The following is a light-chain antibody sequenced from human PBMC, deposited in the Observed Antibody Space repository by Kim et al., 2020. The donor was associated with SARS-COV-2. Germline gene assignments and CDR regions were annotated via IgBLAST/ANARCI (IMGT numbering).Light chain of an antibody. CDR2: GAS. J-gene: IGKJ4*01. CDR3: QQFKSWPPLT. V-gene: IGKV3-15*01. Sequence: EIVMTQSPATLSVSPGERATLSCRASQSVSSNLAWYQQKPGQAPRLLIYGASTRATGIPARFSGSGSGTEFTLTISSLQSEDFAVYYCQQFKSWPPLTFGGGTKVEI. CDR1: QSVSSN.